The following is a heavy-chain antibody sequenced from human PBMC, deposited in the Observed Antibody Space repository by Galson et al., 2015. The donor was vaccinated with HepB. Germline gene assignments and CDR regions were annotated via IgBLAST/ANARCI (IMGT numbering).Heavy chain of an antibody. CDR2: ISASGGRT. CDR3: AGLSVGYSFDL. J-gene: IGHJ4*02. V-gene: IGHV3-23*01. Sequence: SLRLSCAPSGFTFSTYAMSWVRQAPGKGLEWVSGISASGGRTYYADAVKGRFTISRDNSKNTLYLQMNSLRAEDTAVYYCAGLSVGYSFDLWGQGTLATVSS. D-gene: IGHD5/OR15-5a*01. CDR1: GFTFSTYA.